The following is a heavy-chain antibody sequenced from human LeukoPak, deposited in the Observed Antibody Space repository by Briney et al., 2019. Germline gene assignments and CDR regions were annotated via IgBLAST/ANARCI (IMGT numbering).Heavy chain of an antibody. Sequence: GGSLRLSSAASGFTFSDYYMSWIRQAPGKGLEWVSYISSSSSYTNYADSVKGRFTISRDNAKNSLYLQMNRLRAEDTAVYYCARETPLTDAFDIWGQGTMVTVSS. CDR1: GFTFSDYY. D-gene: IGHD4-23*01. J-gene: IGHJ3*02. V-gene: IGHV3-11*06. CDR3: ARETPLTDAFDI. CDR2: ISSSSSYT.